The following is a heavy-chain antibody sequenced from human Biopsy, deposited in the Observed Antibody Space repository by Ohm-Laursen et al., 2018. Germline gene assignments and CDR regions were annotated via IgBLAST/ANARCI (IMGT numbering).Heavy chain of an antibody. V-gene: IGHV4-39*01. Sequence: GTLSLTCSVSGGSISSRNHYWGWLRPPPGKGLEWIGHVYYSGSTFYNSSLESRVTVSVDTSKNQFHLRLTSMSASDTAVYYCARHSLDDFWSGAHYYFDYWGLGTLVTVSS. CDR2: VYYSGST. D-gene: IGHD3-3*01. CDR3: ARHSLDDFWSGAHYYFDY. CDR1: GGSISSRNHY. J-gene: IGHJ4*02.